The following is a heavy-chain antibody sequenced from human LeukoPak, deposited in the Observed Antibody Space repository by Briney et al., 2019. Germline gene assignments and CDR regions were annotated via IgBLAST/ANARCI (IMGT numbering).Heavy chain of an antibody. Sequence: GGSLRLSCAASGSTFTNAWMHWVRQAPGKGLEWVGRIKTKSEGGTIDYAAPVRGRFTISRDDSENTLYLQMNSLKTEDTALYYCSTDQGGDILTGCWGQGTLVTVSS. V-gene: IGHV3-15*07. CDR2: IKTKSEGGTI. CDR3: STDQGGDILTGC. CDR1: GSTFTNAW. J-gene: IGHJ4*02. D-gene: IGHD3-9*01.